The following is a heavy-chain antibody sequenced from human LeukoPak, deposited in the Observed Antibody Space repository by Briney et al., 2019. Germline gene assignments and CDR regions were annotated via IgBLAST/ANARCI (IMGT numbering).Heavy chain of an antibody. CDR2: IRNSDGMT. Sequence: GGSLRLSCYAAGFSINTYTMYWVRQAPGQGLEWVSGIRNSDGMTYYADSVRGRFTISTDNSKNTLYLQMNSLRAEDTALYYCAKGLERESRLDSWGQGTLVTVSS. CDR3: AKGLERESRLDS. D-gene: IGHD1-1*01. J-gene: IGHJ4*02. V-gene: IGHV3-23*01. CDR1: GFSINTYT.